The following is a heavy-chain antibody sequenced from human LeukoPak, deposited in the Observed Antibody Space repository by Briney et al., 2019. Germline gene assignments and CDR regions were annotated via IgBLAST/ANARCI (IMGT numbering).Heavy chain of an antibody. CDR1: GFTFSSYG. J-gene: IGHJ6*03. Sequence: GSLRLSCAASGFTFSSYGMSWVRQAPGKGLEWVSAISGSGGSTYYADSVKGRFTISRDNSKNTLYLQMNSLRAEDTAVYYCAKRGSGWYEDYYYYMDVWGKGTTVTISS. V-gene: IGHV3-23*01. CDR3: AKRGSGWYEDYYYYMDV. D-gene: IGHD6-19*01. CDR2: ISGSGGST.